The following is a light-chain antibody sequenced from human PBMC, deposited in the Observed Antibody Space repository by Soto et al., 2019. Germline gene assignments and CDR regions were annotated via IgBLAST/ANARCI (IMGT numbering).Light chain of an antibody. CDR2: AAT. CDR3: QQTYTTPRT. Sequence: DIQMTQSPSSLSASVGDRVTITCRASQSISSFLNWYQQKPGEAPKLLIYAATSLHSGVPSRFSGCGSATDFTLTISSLQPEDFATYYCQQTYTTPRTFGQGTTVEI. J-gene: IGKJ1*01. CDR1: QSISSF. V-gene: IGKV1-39*01.